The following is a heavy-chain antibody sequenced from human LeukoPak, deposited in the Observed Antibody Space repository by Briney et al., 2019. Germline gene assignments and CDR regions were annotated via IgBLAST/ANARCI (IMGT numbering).Heavy chain of an antibody. Sequence: SETLSLTCTVSGGSISSYYWSWIRQPPGKGLEWIGYIYCSGSTKYNPSLKSRVTISVDTSKNQFSLKLSSVTAADTGVYYCARLRGYSYGYFDYWGQGTLVTVSS. CDR3: ARLRGYSYGYFDY. J-gene: IGHJ4*02. CDR2: IYCSGST. V-gene: IGHV4-59*01. D-gene: IGHD5-18*01. CDR1: GGSISSYY.